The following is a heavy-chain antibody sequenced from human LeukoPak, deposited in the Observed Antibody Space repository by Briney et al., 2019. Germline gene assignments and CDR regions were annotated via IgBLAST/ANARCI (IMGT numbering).Heavy chain of an antibody. CDR1: GYTFTGYY. J-gene: IGHJ4*02. Sequence: ASVKVSCKASGYTFTGYYMHWVRQAPGQGLEWMGWINPNSGGTNYAQKFQGRVTMTRDTSISTAYTELSRLRSDDTAVYYCARDGDLGYCTNGVCYGRYCSGGSCSDYWGQGTLVTVSS. CDR2: INPNSGGT. V-gene: IGHV1-2*02. CDR3: ARDGDLGYCTNGVCYGRYCSGGSCSDY. D-gene: IGHD2-8*01.